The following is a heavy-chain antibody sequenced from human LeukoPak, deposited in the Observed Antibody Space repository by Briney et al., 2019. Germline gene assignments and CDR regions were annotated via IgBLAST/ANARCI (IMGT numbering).Heavy chain of an antibody. CDR1: GGSISSSRYY. CDR2: IYNSGRT. V-gene: IGHV4-39*01. Sequence: SETLSLTCTVSGGSISSSRYYWGWIRQSPEKGLEWIGTIYNSGRTYYKPSLKSRVTISIDTSRNQFSLRLSSVTAADTAVYYCARHIPYFDWSQEEAYFYYYMDVWGKGTTVTISS. CDR3: ARHIPYFDWSQEEAYFYYYMDV. D-gene: IGHD3-9*01. J-gene: IGHJ6*03.